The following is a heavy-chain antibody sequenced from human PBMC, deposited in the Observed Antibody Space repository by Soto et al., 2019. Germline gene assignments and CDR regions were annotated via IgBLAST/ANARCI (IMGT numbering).Heavy chain of an antibody. D-gene: IGHD5-12*01. CDR1: GFTFSSYA. Sequence: SLRLSCAASGFTFSSYAMHWVRQAPGKGLEYVSAISSNGGSTYYADSVKGRFTISRDNSKNTLYLQMGSLRAEDMAVYYCARGGSRNESGINEGGQGTMVTDSS. CDR3: ARGGSRNESGINE. J-gene: IGHJ4*03. CDR2: ISSNGGST. V-gene: IGHV3-64*02.